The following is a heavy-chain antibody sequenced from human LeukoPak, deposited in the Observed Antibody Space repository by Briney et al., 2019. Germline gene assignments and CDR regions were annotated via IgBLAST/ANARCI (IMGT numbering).Heavy chain of an antibody. D-gene: IGHD1-26*01. J-gene: IGHJ4*02. CDR2: IYHSGSI. CDR1: GASISSADHW. CDR3: ARQIARGPWAFDS. Sequence: PSETLSLTCSVSGASISSADHWWAWIRQSPGMGLEWIGSIYHSGSIYYNPSLKSRLTISVETSRNQFSLRLNSLTAAETAVYYCARQIARGPWAFDSWGQGSLVTVTS. V-gene: IGHV4-39*01.